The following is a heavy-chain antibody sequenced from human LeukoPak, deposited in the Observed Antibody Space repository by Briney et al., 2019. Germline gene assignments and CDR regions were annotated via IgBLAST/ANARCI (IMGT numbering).Heavy chain of an antibody. CDR1: GFTFSSYS. V-gene: IGHV3-21*01. CDR2: ISSSSSYI. D-gene: IGHD1-14*01. J-gene: IGHJ4*02. Sequence: GGSLRLSCAASGFTFSSYSMNWVRQAPGEGLEWVSSISSSSSYIYYADSVKGRFTISRDNAKNSLYLQMNSLRAEDTAVYYCARELVTRYFDYWGQGTLVTVSS. CDR3: ARELVTRYFDY.